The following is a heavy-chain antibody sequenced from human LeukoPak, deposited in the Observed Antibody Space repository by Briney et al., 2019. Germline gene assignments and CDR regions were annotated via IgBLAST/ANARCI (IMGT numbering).Heavy chain of an antibody. CDR1: GFTVSSNY. CDR3: ASLSSGSSHYYYYGMDV. CDR2: IYSGGST. V-gene: IGHV3-53*04. Sequence: PGGSLRLSCAASGFTVSSNYMSWVRQAPGKGLEWVSVIYSGGSTYYADSVEGRFTISRHNSKNTLYLQMNSLRAEDTAVYYCASLSSGSSHYYYYGMDVWGQGTTVTVSS. J-gene: IGHJ6*02. D-gene: IGHD1-26*01.